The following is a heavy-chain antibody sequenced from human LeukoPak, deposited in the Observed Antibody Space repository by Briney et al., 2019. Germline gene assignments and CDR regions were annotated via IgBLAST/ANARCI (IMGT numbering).Heavy chain of an antibody. J-gene: IGHJ5*02. CDR1: GFTFSSYG. V-gene: IGHV3-30*18. CDR3: AKGGGSSWYGINWFDP. CDR2: ISYDGSNK. Sequence: GGSLRLSCAASGFTFSSYGMHWVRQAPGKGLEWVAVISYDGSNKYYADSVKGRFTISRDNSKNTLYLQMNSLRAEDTAVYYCAKGGGSSWYGINWFDPWGQGTLVTVSS. D-gene: IGHD6-13*01.